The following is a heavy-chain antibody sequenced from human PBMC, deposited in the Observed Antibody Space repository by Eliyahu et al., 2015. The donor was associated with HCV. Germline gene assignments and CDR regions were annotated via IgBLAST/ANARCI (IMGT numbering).Heavy chain of an antibody. D-gene: IGHD5-12*01. J-gene: IGHJ4*02. V-gene: IGHV3-30*18. CDR1: GLTFSAYG. Sequence: QVQLVESGGGVVQPGRSLRLSCAASGLTFSAYGIPWIRQAPGKGLEWVAATSDDGDSKYYADSVKGRFTISRDHSKNTVYLQMSSLRAEDTAVYYCGKTRAYTDDDDPWFEYWGQGTLVTVSS. CDR3: GKTRAYTDDDDPWFEY. CDR2: TSDDGDSK.